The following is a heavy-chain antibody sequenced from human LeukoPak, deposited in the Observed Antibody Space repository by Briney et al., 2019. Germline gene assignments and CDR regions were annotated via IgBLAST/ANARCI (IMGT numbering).Heavy chain of an antibody. J-gene: IGHJ4*02. D-gene: IGHD3-3*01. V-gene: IGHV1-69*05. Sequence: ASVKVSCKASGGTFSSYAISWVRQAPGQGLEWMGGIIPIFGTANYAQKFQGRVTITTDESTSTAYMELSSLRSEDTAVYYCARSRFLEWSHRAYYFDYWGQGTLVTVSS. CDR3: ARSRFLEWSHRAYYFDY. CDR2: IIPIFGTA. CDR1: GGTFSSYA.